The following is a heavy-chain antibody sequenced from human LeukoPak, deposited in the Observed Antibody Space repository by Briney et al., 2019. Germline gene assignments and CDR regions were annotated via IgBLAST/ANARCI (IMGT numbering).Heavy chain of an antibody. Sequence: GGSLRLSCAASGFTLRTYWMSWVRQAPGKGLEWVANVNQDGSEKYYVDSVKGRFTIFRDNAKNSLYLLMNSLRAEDTAVYFCAGDTKTDYTLTNCGGDCFSGWFDPWGQGTLVTVSS. CDR1: GFTLRTYW. J-gene: IGHJ5*02. D-gene: IGHD2-21*02. CDR2: VNQDGSEK. V-gene: IGHV3-7*01. CDR3: AGDTKTDYTLTNCGGDCFSGWFDP.